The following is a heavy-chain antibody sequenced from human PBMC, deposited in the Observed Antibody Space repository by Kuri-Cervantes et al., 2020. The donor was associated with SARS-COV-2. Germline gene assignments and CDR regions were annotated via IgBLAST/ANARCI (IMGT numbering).Heavy chain of an antibody. CDR3: ARGRGGYYMGGYYFYSMDV. CDR1: GDSISSSAYY. J-gene: IGHJ6*03. V-gene: IGHV4-39*07. Sequence: ESLKISCTVSGDSISSSAYYWGWIRLPPGRGLEWIGNIYYSGGTYYNPSLKSRVTMSVDTSKNQFSLKLSSVTAADTAVYYCARGRGGYYMGGYYFYSMDVWGKGTTVTVSS. D-gene: IGHD3-3*01. CDR2: IYYSGGT.